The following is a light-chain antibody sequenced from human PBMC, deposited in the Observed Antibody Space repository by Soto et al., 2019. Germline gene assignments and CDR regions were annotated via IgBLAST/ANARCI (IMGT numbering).Light chain of an antibody. CDR3: QSAGIIGPRVV. CDR2: KDN. CDR1: PLPRQY. Sequence: SYELTQPSSVSVSPGQTARIFCSEEPLPRQYAHWYQQRPGQAPVLVMFKDNERPSGIPERFSGSSSGTTATLTISGVQAEDEADYYCQSAGIIGPRVVFGGGTKLTVL. V-gene: IGLV3-25*03. J-gene: IGLJ2*01.